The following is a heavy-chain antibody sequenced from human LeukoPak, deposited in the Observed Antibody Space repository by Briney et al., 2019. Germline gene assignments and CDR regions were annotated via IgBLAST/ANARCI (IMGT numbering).Heavy chain of an antibody. CDR1: GSSFTSYW. V-gene: IGHV5-51*01. Sequence: RGESLQISCQGSGSSFTSYWIGWVRQLPGKGLEWMGIIYPGDSDTRYSPSFQGQVTISADKSISTAYLQWSSLKASDTAMYYCARDISGWTPGGMDVWGQGATVTVSS. CDR3: ARDISGWTPGGMDV. J-gene: IGHJ6*02. CDR2: IYPGDSDT. D-gene: IGHD6-19*01.